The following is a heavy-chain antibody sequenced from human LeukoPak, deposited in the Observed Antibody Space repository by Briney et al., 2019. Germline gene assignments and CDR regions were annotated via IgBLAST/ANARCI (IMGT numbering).Heavy chain of an antibody. CDR1: GFIFSNYA. CDR3: AKEASAGSFDI. J-gene: IGHJ3*02. V-gene: IGHV3-33*06. Sequence: GGSLRLSCTASGFIFSNYAMHWVRHAPGKGPEWVAVIWYDGGNKYYAESVKGRFTISRDNSKNTVYLQMNSLRAEDTAVYYCAKEASAGSFDIWGQGTMVTVSS. CDR2: IWYDGGNK.